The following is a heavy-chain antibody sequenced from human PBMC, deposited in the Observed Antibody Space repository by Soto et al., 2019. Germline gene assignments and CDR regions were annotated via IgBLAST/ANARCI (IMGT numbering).Heavy chain of an antibody. J-gene: IGHJ3*02. D-gene: IGHD2-8*01. CDR2: INGGNGNT. V-gene: IGHV1-3*01. CDR3: VREACINGVCYDNPFDI. CDR1: GYTFTTYA. Sequence: QVHLVQSGAEVKKPGASVKVSCQASGYTFTTYAIHWLRQAPGQRLEWMGWINGGNGNTRYSQTLQGRVALTRDKTASTIYKELSSPRSEDTAVYYCVREACINGVCYDNPFDIWGQGTMVTVSS.